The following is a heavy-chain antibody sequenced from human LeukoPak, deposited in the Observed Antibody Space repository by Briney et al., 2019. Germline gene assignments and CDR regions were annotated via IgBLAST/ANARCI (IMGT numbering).Heavy chain of an antibody. CDR2: INPNSVNT. V-gene: IGHV1-8*01. CDR1: GFTFTTYT. CDR3: ARTKVIYSYGLEFDP. J-gene: IGHJ5*02. D-gene: IGHD5-18*01. Sequence: ASVKVSCKASGFTFTTYTMNWVRQAPGKGLEWMASINPNSVNTDYAGKFKGRFTITRNTAKSTPYMKLNSLRAEDTAVYYCARTKVIYSYGLEFDPWGEGTLVSVSS.